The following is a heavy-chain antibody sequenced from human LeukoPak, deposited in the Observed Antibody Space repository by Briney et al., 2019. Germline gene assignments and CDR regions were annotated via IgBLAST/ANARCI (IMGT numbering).Heavy chain of an antibody. Sequence: KPSETLSLTCTVSGGSISSYYLSWIRQPPGKGLEWIGYIYYSGSTNYNPSLKSRVTISVDTSKNQFSLKLSSVTAADTAVYYCARLAYGDKPHALGPNDYWGQGTLVTVSS. CDR1: GGSISSYY. J-gene: IGHJ4*02. V-gene: IGHV4-59*01. CDR2: IYYSGST. D-gene: IGHD4-17*01. CDR3: ARLAYGDKPHALGPNDY.